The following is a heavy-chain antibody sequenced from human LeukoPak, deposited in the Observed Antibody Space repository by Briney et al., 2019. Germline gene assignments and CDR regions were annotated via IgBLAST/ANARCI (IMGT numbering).Heavy chain of an antibody. V-gene: IGHV3-23*01. D-gene: IGHD2-2*01. CDR3: AKAGKVVDSVRNYYFHY. J-gene: IGHJ4*02. Sequence: GGSLRLSCAASGFTFSGYAMSWVRQAPGKGLEWVSGFSGSGGSTYYADSVKGRFTISRDNSRNALSLQMNSLRAEDTAVYYCAKAGKVVDSVRNYYFHYWGQGTLVTVSS. CDR1: GFTFSGYA. CDR2: FSGSGGST.